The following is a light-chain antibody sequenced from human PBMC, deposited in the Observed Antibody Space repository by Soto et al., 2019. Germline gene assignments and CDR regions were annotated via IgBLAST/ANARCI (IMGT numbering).Light chain of an antibody. V-gene: IGLV2-14*01. Sequence: QSALPQPASVSGSPGQSITISCTGTSTYVGRYNYVSWYQQHPGKAPKLMVYDVSNRPSWVSNRFSGSKSGITASLTISGLQAEDEADYYCTSYTSDSTYVFGTGTKVTVL. CDR1: STYVGRYNY. CDR3: TSYTSDSTYV. CDR2: DVS. J-gene: IGLJ1*01.